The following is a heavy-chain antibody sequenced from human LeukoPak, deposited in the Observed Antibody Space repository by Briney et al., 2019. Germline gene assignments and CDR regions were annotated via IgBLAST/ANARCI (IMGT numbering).Heavy chain of an antibody. CDR1: GYSISSGYH. D-gene: IGHD3-16*02. V-gene: IGHV4-38-2*02. Sequence: SETLSLTCTVSGYSISSGYHWGWIRQPPGKGLEWIGSIYHSGSTYYNPSLKSRVTISVDTSKNQFSLKLTSVTPADTAVYYCARDYRARAPRFDYWGQGTLVTVSS. CDR2: IYHSGST. J-gene: IGHJ4*02. CDR3: ARDYRARAPRFDY.